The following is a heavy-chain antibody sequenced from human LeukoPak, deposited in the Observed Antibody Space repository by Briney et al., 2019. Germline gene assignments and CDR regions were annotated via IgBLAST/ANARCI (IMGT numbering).Heavy chain of an antibody. CDR3: ARAAAAGFFDY. CDR2: ISSSGSTI. Sequence: GGSLRLSCAASGFTFSSYEMNWVRQAPGEGLGWVSYISSSGSTIYYADSVKGRFTISRDNAKNSLYLQMNSLRAEDTAVYYCARAAAAGFFDYWGQGTLVTVSS. D-gene: IGHD6-13*01. J-gene: IGHJ4*02. V-gene: IGHV3-48*03. CDR1: GFTFSSYE.